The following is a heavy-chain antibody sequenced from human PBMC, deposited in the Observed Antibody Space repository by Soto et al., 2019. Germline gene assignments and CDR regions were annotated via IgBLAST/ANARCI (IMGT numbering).Heavy chain of an antibody. Sequence: QVQLQESGPGLVKPSQTLSLTCTVSGGSISSDNYYWSWIRQPPGKGLEWIGYIYYSGSTYYNPSLTSRVTISVDTSKNQFSLKLSSVTAADTAVYYGAGVRWYFDLWGRGTLVTVSS. CDR2: IYYSGST. J-gene: IGHJ2*01. CDR1: GGSISSDNYY. V-gene: IGHV4-30-4*01. CDR3: AGVRWYFDL.